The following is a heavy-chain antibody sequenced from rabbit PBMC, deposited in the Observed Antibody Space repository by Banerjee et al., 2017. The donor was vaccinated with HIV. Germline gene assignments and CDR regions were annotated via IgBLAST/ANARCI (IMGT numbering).Heavy chain of an antibody. CDR2: IGGGSNAVT. CDR3: ARNVGSDGYDL. CDR1: GFSFSNSYY. V-gene: IGHV1S40*01. Sequence: QSLEESGGDLVKPGASLTLTCTASGFSFSNSYYMCWVRQAPGKGLEWIACIGGGSNAVTYYANWTKGRFTISKISSTTVTLQMISLTAADTATYFCARNVGSDGYDLWGPGTLVTVS. D-gene: IGHD6-1*01. J-gene: IGHJ4*01.